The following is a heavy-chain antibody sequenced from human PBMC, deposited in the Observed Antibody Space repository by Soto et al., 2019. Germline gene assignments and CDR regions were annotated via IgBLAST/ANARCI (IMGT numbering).Heavy chain of an antibody. D-gene: IGHD2-21*01. J-gene: IGHJ4*02. Sequence: PGGSLRLSCTASGFDFSGSEMNWFRQTPGKGLEWLAYITGSGGAIFHADSVKGRLSISRDNAKNSLFLEMNTLTVDDAGVYYCAKVAPFILGSPIWGQGTLVTVYS. V-gene: IGHV3-48*03. CDR2: ITGSGGAI. CDR3: AKVAPFILGSPI. CDR1: GFDFSGSE.